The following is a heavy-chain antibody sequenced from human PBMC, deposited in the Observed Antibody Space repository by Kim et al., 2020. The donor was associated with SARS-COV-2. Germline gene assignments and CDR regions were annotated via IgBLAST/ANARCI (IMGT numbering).Heavy chain of an antibody. D-gene: IGHD3-22*01. J-gene: IGHJ6*01. Sequence: SETLSLTCTVSGGSMYSGGHYWTWIRQLPGKGLEWIGYIYYSGSTYYNPSLRSRLLISLDMSQNQFSLRLSSVTAADTAVYYCARTGVYRHGYNYYGL. CDR1: GGSMYSGGHY. V-gene: IGHV4-31*03. CDR2: IYYSGST. CDR3: ARTGVYRHGYNYYGL.